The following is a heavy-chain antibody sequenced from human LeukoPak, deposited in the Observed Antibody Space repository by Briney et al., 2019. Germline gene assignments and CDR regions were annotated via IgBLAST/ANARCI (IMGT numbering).Heavy chain of an antibody. J-gene: IGHJ4*02. CDR3: ARGGEDGYNFSLDY. Sequence: GGSLRLSCAASGFTFSSYEMNWVRQAPGKGLEWVSYISSSGSTIYYADSVKGRFTISRDNAKNSLYLQMNSLRAEDTAVYYCARGGEDGYNFSLDYWGQGTLVTVSS. CDR1: GFTFSSYE. V-gene: IGHV3-48*03. CDR2: ISSSGSTI. D-gene: IGHD5-24*01.